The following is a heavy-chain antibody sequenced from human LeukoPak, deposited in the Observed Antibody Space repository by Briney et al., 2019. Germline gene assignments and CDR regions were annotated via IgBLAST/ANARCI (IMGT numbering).Heavy chain of an antibody. D-gene: IGHD2-2*01. CDR3: ARGYCSSTSCFKGWFDP. Sequence: SEPLSLTCTVSGGSISSYYWSWIRQPPGKGLEWIGYIYYSGSTNYNPSLKSRVTISVDTSKNQFSLKLSSVTAADTAVYYCARGYCSSTSCFKGWFDPWGQGTLVTVSS. CDR1: GGSISSYY. J-gene: IGHJ5*02. CDR2: IYYSGST. V-gene: IGHV4-59*01.